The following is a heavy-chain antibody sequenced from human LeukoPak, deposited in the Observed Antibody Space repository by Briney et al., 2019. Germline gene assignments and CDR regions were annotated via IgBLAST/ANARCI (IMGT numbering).Heavy chain of an antibody. CDR1: GFTFSSYA. CDR2: ISGSGGST. CDR3: AKTSYYYDSSGLDAFDI. V-gene: IGHV3-23*01. Sequence: AGGSLRLSCAASGFTFSSYAMSWVRQAPGKGLEWVSAISGSGGSTYYADSVKGRFTISRDNSKSTLYLQMNSLRAEDTAVHYCAKTSYYYDSSGLDAFDIWGQGTMVTVSS. D-gene: IGHD3-22*01. J-gene: IGHJ3*02.